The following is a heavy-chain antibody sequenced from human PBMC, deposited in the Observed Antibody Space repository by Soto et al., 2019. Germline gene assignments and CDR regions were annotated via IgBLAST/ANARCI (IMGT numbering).Heavy chain of an antibody. Sequence: LSLTCAVSGGSISSSNWWSWVRQPPGKGLEWIGEIYHSGSTNYNPSLKSRVTISVDKSKNQFSLKLSSVTAADTAVYYCARDASGYENWFDPWGQGTLVTVSS. V-gene: IGHV4-4*02. CDR1: GGSISSSNW. CDR2: IYHSGST. D-gene: IGHD5-12*01. CDR3: ARDASGYENWFDP. J-gene: IGHJ5*02.